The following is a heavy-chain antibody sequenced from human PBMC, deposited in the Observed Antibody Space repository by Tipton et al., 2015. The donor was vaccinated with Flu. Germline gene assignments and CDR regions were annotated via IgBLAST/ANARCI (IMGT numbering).Heavy chain of an antibody. V-gene: IGHV4-4*07. CDR1: GGSISSYY. J-gene: IGHJ4*02. CDR2: MHASGVT. D-gene: IGHD3-10*01. Sequence: TLSLTCTVSGGSISSYYWSWIRQPAGKGLEWIGRMHASGVTNYNPSLKSRVSMSVDTSMDQFSLKLNSVTAADTALFYCAIDPYNASGSLYDGGDYFDFWGRGTLVSVSS. CDR3: AIDPYNASGSLYDGGDYFDF.